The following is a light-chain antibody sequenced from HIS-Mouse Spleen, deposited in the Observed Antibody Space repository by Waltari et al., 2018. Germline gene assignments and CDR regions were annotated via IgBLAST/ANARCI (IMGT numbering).Light chain of an antibody. Sequence: QSALTQPASVSGSPGQSITISCTGTSSDVGGYNYVSWYQQEQGKAPKLMIYEVSKRPSGVPKRFSGSKSGNTASLTISGLQAEDEADYYWSSYTSSSTHVVFGGGTKLTVL. CDR1: SSDVGGYNY. CDR3: SSYTSSSTHVV. J-gene: IGLJ2*01. V-gene: IGLV2-14*01. CDR2: EVS.